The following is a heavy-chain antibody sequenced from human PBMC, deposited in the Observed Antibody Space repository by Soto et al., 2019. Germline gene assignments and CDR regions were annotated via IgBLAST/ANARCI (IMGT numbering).Heavy chain of an antibody. D-gene: IGHD3-22*01. CDR3: AKDTYYHDSSGYYVFDY. CDR2: ISYDGSNK. J-gene: IGHJ4*02. CDR1: GFTFSSYG. V-gene: IGHV3-30*18. Sequence: PGGSLRLSCAASGFTFSSYGMHWVRQAPGKGLEWVAVISYDGSNKYYADSVKGRFTIPRDNSKNTLYLQMNSLRAEDTAVYYCAKDTYYHDSSGYYVFDYWGQGTLVTVSS.